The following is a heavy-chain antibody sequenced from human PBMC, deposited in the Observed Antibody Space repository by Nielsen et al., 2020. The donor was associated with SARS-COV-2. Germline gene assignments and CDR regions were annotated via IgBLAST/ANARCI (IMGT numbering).Heavy chain of an antibody. CDR3: ARDRDSVLYSGYPPEGYGMDV. CDR2: ISYDGSNK. J-gene: IGHJ6*02. D-gene: IGHD5-12*01. CDR1: GFTFSSYG. V-gene: IGHV3-30*03. Sequence: GESLKISCAASGFTFSSYGMHWVRQAPGKGLEWVAVISYDGSNKYYADSVKGRFTISRDNAKNSLYLQMNSLRDEDTAVYYCARDRDSVLYSGYPPEGYGMDVWGQGTTVTVSS.